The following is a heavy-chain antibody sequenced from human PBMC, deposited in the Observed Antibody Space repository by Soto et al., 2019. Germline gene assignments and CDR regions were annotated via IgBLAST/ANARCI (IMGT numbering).Heavy chain of an antibody. J-gene: IGHJ4*02. CDR3: ARAPYGSGSFVYYFDY. V-gene: IGHV4-30-2*01. Sequence: SETLSLTCAVSGGSISSGGYSWSWIRQPPXKGLEWIGYIFHSGSTNYNPSLKSRVTISLDRSKNQFSLKLSSVTAADTAVYYCARAPYGSGSFVYYFDYWGQGTLVTVSS. D-gene: IGHD3-10*01. CDR1: GGSISSGGYS. CDR2: IFHSGST.